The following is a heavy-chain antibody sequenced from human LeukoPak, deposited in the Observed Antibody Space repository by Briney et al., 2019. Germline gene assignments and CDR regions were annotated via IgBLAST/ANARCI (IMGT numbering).Heavy chain of an antibody. D-gene: IGHD1-7*01. Sequence: SETLSLTCAVYGGSFSGYYWSWIRQPPGKGLEWIGEINHSGSTNYNPSLKSRVTISVDTSKNQFSLKLSSVTAADTAVYYCARQLELQNGMDVWGQGTTVTVSS. CDR3: ARQLELQNGMDV. V-gene: IGHV4-34*01. CDR1: GGSFSGYY. J-gene: IGHJ6*02. CDR2: INHSGST.